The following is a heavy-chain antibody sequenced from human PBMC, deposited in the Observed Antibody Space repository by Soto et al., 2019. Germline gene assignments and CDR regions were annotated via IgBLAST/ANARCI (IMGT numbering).Heavy chain of an antibody. CDR2: INPSGGST. CDR3: ARDQPEECRAGSYYPDYYGMDV. J-gene: IGHJ6*02. CDR1: GYTFTSYY. V-gene: IGHV1-46*01. D-gene: IGHD3-10*01. Sequence: QVQLVQSGAEVKKPGASVKVSCKASGYTFTSYYMHWVRQAPGQGLEWMGIINPSGGSTSYAQKFQGRVTMTRDTSTSTVYMELSSLRSEDTAVYYCARDQPEECRAGSYYPDYYGMDVWGQGTTVTVSS.